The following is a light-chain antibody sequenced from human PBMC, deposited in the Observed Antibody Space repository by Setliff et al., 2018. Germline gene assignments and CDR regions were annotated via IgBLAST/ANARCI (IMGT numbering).Light chain of an antibody. CDR3: QQSYRNPRT. Sequence: DIQMTQSPSSLSASVGDRVTITCRASQSISNYLNWYHLKPGKAPKLLIYAASSLQSGVPSRFSGGGSGTDFSLNISSLQPEDFATYYCQQSYRNPRTFGQGTKVDIK. CDR2: AAS. J-gene: IGKJ1*01. V-gene: IGKV1-39*01. CDR1: QSISNY.